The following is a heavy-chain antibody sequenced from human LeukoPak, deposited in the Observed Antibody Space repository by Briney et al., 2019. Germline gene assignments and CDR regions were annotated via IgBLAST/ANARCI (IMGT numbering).Heavy chain of an antibody. V-gene: IGHV4-4*07. Sequence: SETLSLTCTVSGGSISSYYWSWIRQPAGKGLEWIGRIYTSGSTNYNPSLKSRVTMSVDTSKNQFSLKPSSVTAADTAVYYCASGMGSSWSVDYWGQGTLVTVSS. CDR3: ASGMGSSWSVDY. CDR1: GGSISSYY. J-gene: IGHJ4*02. D-gene: IGHD6-13*01. CDR2: IYTSGST.